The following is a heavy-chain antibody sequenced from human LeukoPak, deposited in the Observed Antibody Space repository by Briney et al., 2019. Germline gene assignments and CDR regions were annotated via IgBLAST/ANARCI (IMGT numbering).Heavy chain of an antibody. J-gene: IGHJ2*01. V-gene: IGHV4-31*03. CDR3: ARVEYYYDSSGYYPDWYFDL. Sequence: SQTLSLTCTVSGGSISSGGYYWSWIRQHPGKGLEWIGYIYYSGSTYYNPSLKSRVTISVDTSKNQFSLKLSSVTAADTAVYYCARVEYYYDSSGYYPDWYFDLWGRGTLVTVSS. CDR2: IYYSGST. CDR1: GGSISSGGYY. D-gene: IGHD3-22*01.